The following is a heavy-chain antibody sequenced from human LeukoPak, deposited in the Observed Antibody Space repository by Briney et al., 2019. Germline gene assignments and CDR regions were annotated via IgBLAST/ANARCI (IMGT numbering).Heavy chain of an antibody. V-gene: IGHV1-2*02. J-gene: IGHJ3*02. CDR3: ARGNGDDDAFDI. Sequence: ASVKVSCKASGYTXTGYYMHWVRQAPGQGLEWMGWINPNSGGTNYAQKFQGRVTMTRDTSISTAYMELSRLRSDDTAVYYCARGNGDDDAFDIWGQGTVVTVSS. D-gene: IGHD4-17*01. CDR2: INPNSGGT. CDR1: GYTXTGYY.